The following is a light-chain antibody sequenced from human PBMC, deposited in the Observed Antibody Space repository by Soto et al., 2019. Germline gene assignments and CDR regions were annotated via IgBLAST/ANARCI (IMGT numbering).Light chain of an antibody. CDR2: GAS. CDR3: QQYNNWPRAT. J-gene: IGKJ4*01. V-gene: IGKV3-15*01. Sequence: EIGLTQSPGTLSLSPGERATLSCRASQSVSSNLAWYQQKPGQAPRLLIYGASTRATGIPARFSGSGSGTEFNLTISSLQSEDFGVYYCQQYNNWPRATFGGGTKVDIK. CDR1: QSVSSN.